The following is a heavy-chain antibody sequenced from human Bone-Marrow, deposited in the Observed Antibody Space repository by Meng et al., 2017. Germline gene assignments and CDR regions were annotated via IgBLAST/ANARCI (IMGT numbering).Heavy chain of an antibody. D-gene: IGHD6-19*01. CDR3: ARDQWLVPPNYSPGYYYGMDV. Sequence: SETLSLTCTVSGGSISSGSYYWSWIRQPAGKGLEWIGRIYTSGSTNYNPSLKSRVTISVDTSKNQFSLKLSSVTAADTAVYYCARDQWLVPPNYSPGYYYGMDVWGQGTTVTVSS. V-gene: IGHV4-61*02. CDR2: IYTSGST. J-gene: IGHJ6*02. CDR1: GGSISSGSYY.